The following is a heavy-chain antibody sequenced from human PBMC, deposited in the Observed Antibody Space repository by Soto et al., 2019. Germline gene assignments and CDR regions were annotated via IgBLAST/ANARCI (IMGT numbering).Heavy chain of an antibody. CDR3: ARDWGSGFDP. CDR2: ISSSNSYI. D-gene: IGHD3-16*01. Sequence: PXESLRLSCAASGFTFSSYSMNGVRQAPGKGLEWVSSISSSNSYIYYADSVKGRFTISRDNAKNSLYLQMNSLRAEDTAVYYCARDWGSGFDPWGQGTLVTVSS. CDR1: GFTFSSYS. V-gene: IGHV3-21*01. J-gene: IGHJ5*02.